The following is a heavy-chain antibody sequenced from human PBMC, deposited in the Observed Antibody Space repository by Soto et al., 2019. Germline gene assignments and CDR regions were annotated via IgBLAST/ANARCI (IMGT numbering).Heavy chain of an antibody. V-gene: IGHV1-69*02. Sequence: SVKVSCKASGGTFSSYTISWVRQAPGQGLEWMGRIIPILGIANYAQKFQGRVTITADKSTSTAYMELSSLRSEDTAVYYCASPKYYDFFIGYSEPYYYYMDFWGQGTSVPVSS. D-gene: IGHD3-3*01. J-gene: IGHJ6*03. CDR3: ASPKYYDFFIGYSEPYYYYMDF. CDR2: IIPILGIA. CDR1: GGTFSSYT.